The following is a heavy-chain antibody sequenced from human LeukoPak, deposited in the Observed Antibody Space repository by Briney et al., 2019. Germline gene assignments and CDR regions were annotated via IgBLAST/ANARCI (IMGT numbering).Heavy chain of an antibody. D-gene: IGHD2/OR15-2a*01. J-gene: IGHJ4*02. CDR2: IYSGGST. V-gene: IGHV3-53*01. CDR1: GVTVSSNY. CDR3: ARVFHRNIS. Sequence: PGGSLRLSCAASGVTVSSNYMSWVRQAPGKGLEWVSVIYSGGSTYYTDSVKGRFTISRDNSKNTLYLQMNCVTAEDTVVYYGARVFHRNISWGQGTLVTVSS.